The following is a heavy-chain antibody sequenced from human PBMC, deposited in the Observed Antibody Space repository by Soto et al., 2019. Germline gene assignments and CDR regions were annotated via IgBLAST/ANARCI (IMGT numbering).Heavy chain of an antibody. J-gene: IGHJ5*02. CDR3: VLYPNWNLNWFDP. D-gene: IGHD1-1*01. V-gene: IGHV1-69*01. CDR2: IIPIFGTA. CDR1: GGTFSSYA. Sequence: QVQLVQSGAEVKKPGSSVKVSCKSSGGTFSSYAISWVRQAPGQGLEWMGGIIPIFGTANYAQKFQGGVTITADESTSTAYTELSSLSSEDTAVYYCVLYPNWNLNWFDPWGQGTLVTVSS.